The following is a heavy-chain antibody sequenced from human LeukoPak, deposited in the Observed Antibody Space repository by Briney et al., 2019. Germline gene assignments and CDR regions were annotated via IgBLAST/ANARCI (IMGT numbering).Heavy chain of an antibody. CDR1: GYTFTGYY. CDR3: ARNEVVVAATPSGYYYYGMDV. V-gene: IGHV1-2*02. J-gene: IGHJ6*02. D-gene: IGHD2-15*01. CDR2: INPNSGGT. Sequence: ASVKVSCKASGYTFTGYYMHWVRQAPGQGLEWMGWINPNSGGTNYAQKFQGRVTMTRDTSISTAYMELSRLRSDDTAVYYCARNEVVVAATPSGYYYYGMDVWGQGTTVTVSS.